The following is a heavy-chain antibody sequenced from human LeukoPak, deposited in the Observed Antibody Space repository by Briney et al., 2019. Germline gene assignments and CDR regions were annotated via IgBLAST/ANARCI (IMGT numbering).Heavy chain of an antibody. Sequence: SETLSLTCTVSGGSISSSSYYWGWIRQPPGKGLEWIGGIYYTGSTFYNPSLKSRVTISVDRSKNQFSLNLSSVTAADTAVYYCARVLTGDPARFDPWGQGTLVTVSS. V-gene: IGHV4-39*07. D-gene: IGHD7-27*01. CDR1: GGSISSSSYY. CDR2: IYYTGST. J-gene: IGHJ5*02. CDR3: ARVLTGDPARFDP.